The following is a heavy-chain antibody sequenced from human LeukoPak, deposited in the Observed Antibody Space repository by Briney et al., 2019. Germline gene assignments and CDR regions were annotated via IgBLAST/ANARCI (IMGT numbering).Heavy chain of an antibody. V-gene: IGHV1-2*02. CDR2: INPNSGGT. D-gene: IGHD1-26*01. CDR1: GYTFTGYY. CDR3: ARAGSSGDYQAGSFEY. Sequence: ASVKVSCKASGYTFTGYYMHWVRQAPGQGLEWMGWINPNSGGTNYAQKFQGRVTMTRDTSISTAYMELSRLRSDDTAVYCCARAGSSGDYQAGSFEYWGQGTLVTVSS. J-gene: IGHJ4*02.